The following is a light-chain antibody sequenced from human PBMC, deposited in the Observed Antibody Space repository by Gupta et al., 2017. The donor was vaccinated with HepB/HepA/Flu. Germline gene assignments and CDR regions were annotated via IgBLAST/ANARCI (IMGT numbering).Light chain of an antibody. CDR2: DVS. CDR3: CSYAGTYTPMV. Sequence: QSALTQPRSVSRAPGQSVPIPCTGTSSDIGRYNYVSWYQQHPGKAPKLMISDVSKRPSGVPDRFSGSKSGSTASLTISGLQAEDEADYYCCSYAGTYTPMVFGGGTRLTVL. V-gene: IGLV2-11*01. CDR1: SSDIGRYNY. J-gene: IGLJ2*01.